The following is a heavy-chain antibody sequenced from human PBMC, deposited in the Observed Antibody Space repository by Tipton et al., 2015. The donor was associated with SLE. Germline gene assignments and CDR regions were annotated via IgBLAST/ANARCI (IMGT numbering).Heavy chain of an antibody. CDR2: ISWNSGGI. D-gene: IGHD4-17*01. J-gene: IGHJ5*02. CDR3: ARGPDYGIRPDWFDP. Sequence: SLRLSCAVSRFTFANYAMTWVRQAPGKGLEWVSGISWNSGGIGYADSVKGRFTISRDNAKNSLYLQMNSLRAEDTALYYCARGPDYGIRPDWFDPWGQGTLVTVSS. V-gene: IGHV3-9*01. CDR1: RFTFANYA.